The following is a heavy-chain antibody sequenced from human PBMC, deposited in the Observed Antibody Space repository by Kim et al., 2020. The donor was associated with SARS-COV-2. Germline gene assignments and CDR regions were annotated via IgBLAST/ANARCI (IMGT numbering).Heavy chain of an antibody. Sequence: QKCQGRVHITRDTSASTAYMELSSLRSEDTAVYYCASKGLRFLYYYGMDVWGQGTTVTVSS. D-gene: IGHD5-12*01. J-gene: IGHJ6*02. V-gene: IGHV1-3*01. CDR3: ASKGLRFLYYYGMDV.